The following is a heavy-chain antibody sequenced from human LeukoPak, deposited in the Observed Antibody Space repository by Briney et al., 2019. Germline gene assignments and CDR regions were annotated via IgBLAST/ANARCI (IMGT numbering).Heavy chain of an antibody. Sequence: GASVKVSCKASGGTFSTFSITWVRQAPGQGLEWMGGIIPVFGTANYAQQFQGRVAVATDESTSTAYLGLSSLRSEDTAIYYCARVDRYHYYLDVWGKGTTVTVSS. V-gene: IGHV1-69*05. CDR1: GGTFSTFS. J-gene: IGHJ6*03. CDR2: IIPVFGTA. CDR3: ARVDRYHYYLDV.